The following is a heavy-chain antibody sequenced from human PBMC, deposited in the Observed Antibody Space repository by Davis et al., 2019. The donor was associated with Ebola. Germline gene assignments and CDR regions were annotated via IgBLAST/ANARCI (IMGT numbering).Heavy chain of an antibody. J-gene: IGHJ3*02. V-gene: IGHV1-8*01. D-gene: IGHD2-15*01. CDR1: GYTFTSYD. CDR3: ATSYCSGGSCLAFDI. Sequence: AASVKVFCKASGYTFTSYDITWVRQATGQGLEWMGWMNPNNDNTGYAQKFQGRVTMTRNTSISTAYMELSSLRSEDTAVYYCATSYCSGGSCLAFDIWGQGTMVTVSS. CDR2: MNPNNDNT.